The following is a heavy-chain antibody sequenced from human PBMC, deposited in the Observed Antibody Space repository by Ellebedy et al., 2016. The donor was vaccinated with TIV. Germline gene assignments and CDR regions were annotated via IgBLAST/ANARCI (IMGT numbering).Heavy chain of an antibody. J-gene: IGHJ4*02. CDR2: INSDGKST. V-gene: IGHV3-74*01. CDR1: GVTFSRYW. D-gene: IGHD3-10*01. Sequence: GESLKISCAASGVTFSRYWMHWVRQVPGKGLVWVSRINSDGKSTDYADSVKGRFTISRDNAKNTVYLQMNSLRAEDTAVYYCARDLGRGDYWGQGTLVTVSS. CDR3: ARDLGRGDY.